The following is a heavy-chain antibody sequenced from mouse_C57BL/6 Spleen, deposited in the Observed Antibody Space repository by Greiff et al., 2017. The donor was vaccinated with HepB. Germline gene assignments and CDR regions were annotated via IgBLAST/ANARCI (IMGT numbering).Heavy chain of an antibody. CDR3: ARSDYGSYAMDY. D-gene: IGHD1-1*01. V-gene: IGHV1-61*01. J-gene: IGHJ4*01. Sequence: QVQLQQPGAELVRPGSSVKLSCKASGYTFTSYWMDWVKQRPGQGLEWIGNIYPSDSETHYNQKFKDKATLTVDKSSSTAYMQLSSLTSEDSAVYYCARSDYGSYAMDYWGQGTSVTVSS. CDR1: GYTFTSYW. CDR2: IYPSDSET.